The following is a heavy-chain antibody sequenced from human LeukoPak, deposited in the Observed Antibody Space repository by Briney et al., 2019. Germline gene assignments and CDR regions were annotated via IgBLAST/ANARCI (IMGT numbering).Heavy chain of an antibody. Sequence: SETLSLTCTVSGGSISSYYWSWIRQPPGKGLEWIGYIYYSGSTYYNPSLKSRVTISVDTSKNQFSLKLSSVTAADTAVYYCARQGYADFSSRPFDYWGQGTLVTVSS. V-gene: IGHV4-59*04. CDR1: GGSISSYY. CDR2: IYYSGST. D-gene: IGHD4-17*01. CDR3: ARQGYADFSSRPFDY. J-gene: IGHJ4*02.